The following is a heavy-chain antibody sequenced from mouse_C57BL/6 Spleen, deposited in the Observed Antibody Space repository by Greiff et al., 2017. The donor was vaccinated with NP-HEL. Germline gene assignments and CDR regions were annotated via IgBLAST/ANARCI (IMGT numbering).Heavy chain of an antibody. CDR3: ARMGLRPAWFAY. Sequence: VQLQQSGAELVKPGASVKISCKASGYAFSSYWMNWVKQRPGRGLGWIGQIYPGDGDTNYNGKFKGKATLTADKSSSTAYMQLSSLTSEDSAVYFCARMGLRPAWFAYWGQGTLVTVSA. V-gene: IGHV1-80*01. CDR1: GYAFSSYW. CDR2: IYPGDGDT. D-gene: IGHD3-2*02. J-gene: IGHJ3*01.